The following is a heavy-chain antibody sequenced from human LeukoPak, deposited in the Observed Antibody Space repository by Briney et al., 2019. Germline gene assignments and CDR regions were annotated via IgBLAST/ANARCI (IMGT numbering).Heavy chain of an antibody. V-gene: IGHV5-51*01. D-gene: IGHD4-17*01. J-gene: IGHJ4*02. Sequence: GESLKISCKGSGYSFTYWIGWVRQMPGKGLEWMGIIYSGDSHTKYSPSIQGRVTISADNSISTAYLQWSSLEASDTAMYYCASARHGDYVWDYWGQGTLVTVSS. CDR2: IYSGDSHT. CDR1: GYSFTYW. CDR3: ASARHGDYVWDY.